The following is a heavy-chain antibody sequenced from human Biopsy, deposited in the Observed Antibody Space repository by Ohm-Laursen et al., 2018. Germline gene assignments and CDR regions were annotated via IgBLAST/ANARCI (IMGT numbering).Heavy chain of an antibody. Sequence: TLSLTCAVYGESFNGCYWSWIRQTPGKGLEWIGEINHSGRTNYNPSLKSRVTISVDTSKNQFSLKVRSVTAADTAVYYCVRGVDYYDPYHYCALDVWGQGTAVTVSS. CDR2: INHSGRT. J-gene: IGHJ6*02. CDR3: VRGVDYYDPYHYCALDV. V-gene: IGHV4-34*01. CDR1: GESFNGCY. D-gene: IGHD3-22*01.